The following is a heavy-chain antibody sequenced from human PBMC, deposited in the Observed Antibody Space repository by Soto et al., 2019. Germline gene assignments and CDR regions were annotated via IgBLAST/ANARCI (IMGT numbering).Heavy chain of an antibody. CDR2: ISSSSSYI. CDR3: ARGGPAVEEGYFDY. D-gene: IGHD3-16*01. CDR1: GFTFSSYS. V-gene: IGHV3-21*01. Sequence: EVQLVESGGGLVKPGGSLRLSCAASGFTFSSYSMNWVRQAPGKGLEWVSSISSSSSYIYYADSVKGRFTISRDNAKNSLYLQMNSLRAEDTAVYYCARGGPAVEEGYFDYWGQGTLVTVSS. J-gene: IGHJ4*02.